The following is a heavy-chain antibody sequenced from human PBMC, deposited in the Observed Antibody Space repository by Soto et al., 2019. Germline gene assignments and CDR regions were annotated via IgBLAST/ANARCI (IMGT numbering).Heavy chain of an antibody. CDR1: GYTCTIYG. D-gene: IGHD3-10*01. CDR2: ISAYNGNT. J-gene: IGHJ4*02. Sequence: ASVKVSCKASGYTCTIYGISWVLQAPGQGLEWMGWISAYNGNTNYAQKLQGRVTMTTDTSTSTAYMELRSLRSDDTAVYYCARDSFPFYGSGSYYNVYFDYWGQGTLVTVSS. CDR3: ARDSFPFYGSGSYYNVYFDY. V-gene: IGHV1-18*01.